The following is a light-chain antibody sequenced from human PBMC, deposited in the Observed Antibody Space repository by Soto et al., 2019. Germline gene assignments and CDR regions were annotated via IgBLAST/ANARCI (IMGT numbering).Light chain of an antibody. CDR3: QQLNSYPYT. CDR2: TAS. Sequence: DIQLTQSPSFLSASVGDRVTITCRASQGISSYLAWYQQKPGKAPKLLIYTASTLQSGVPSRFSGSRSGTEFPLTISSLQPEDFATYYCQQLNSYPYTFGQGTKLEIK. CDR1: QGISSY. V-gene: IGKV1-9*01. J-gene: IGKJ2*01.